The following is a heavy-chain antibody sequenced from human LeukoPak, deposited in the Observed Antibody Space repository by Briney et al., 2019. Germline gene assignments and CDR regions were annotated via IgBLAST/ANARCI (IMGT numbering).Heavy chain of an antibody. CDR2: IKSKTDGGTT. CDR1: GFTFSTAW. V-gene: IGHV3-15*07. Sequence: GGSLRLSCAASGFTFSTAWMNWVRQTPGKGLEWVGRIKSKTDGGTTDHAEPVKGRFTISRDDSRNMLYLQMNSLKTEDTAVYYCTTSHRGVWGQGTMVTVSS. J-gene: IGHJ3*01. CDR3: TTSHRGV.